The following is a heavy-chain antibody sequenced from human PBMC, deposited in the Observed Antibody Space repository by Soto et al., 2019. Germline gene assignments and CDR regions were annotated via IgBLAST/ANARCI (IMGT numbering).Heavy chain of an antibody. CDR3: ARDRRARRSTIVDISFGY. CDR2: INPNSGGT. D-gene: IGHD1-26*01. V-gene: IGHV1-2*02. J-gene: IGHJ4*02. Sequence: GASVKVSCKASGYTFTGYYMHWVRQAPGQGLEWMGWINPNSGGTNYAQKFQGRVTMTRDTSISTAYMELSRLRSDDTAVYYCARDRRARRSTIVDISFGYWGQGTLVTVSS. CDR1: GYTFTGYY.